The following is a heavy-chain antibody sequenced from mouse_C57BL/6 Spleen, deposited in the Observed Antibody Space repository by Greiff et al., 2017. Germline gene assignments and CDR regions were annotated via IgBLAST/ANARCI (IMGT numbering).Heavy chain of an antibody. CDR3: VRHEASYDAYYVWFAY. CDR2: FYPGSGSI. V-gene: IGHV1-62-2*01. J-gene: IGHJ3*01. CDR1: GYTFTEYT. Sequence: QVQLQQSGAELVKPGASVKLSCKASGYTFTEYTIHWVKQKSGQGLEWIGWFYPGSGSIKYNEKFKDKATLTADKSSNTVYLELSRLTSEDSAVFSCVRHEASYDAYYVWFAYWGQGTLVTVSA. D-gene: IGHD2-3*01.